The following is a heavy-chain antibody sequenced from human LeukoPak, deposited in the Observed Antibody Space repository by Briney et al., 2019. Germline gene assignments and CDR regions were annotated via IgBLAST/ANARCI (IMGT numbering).Heavy chain of an antibody. CDR2: ISSSGSTI. J-gene: IGHJ6*04. CDR1: GFTFSSYE. V-gene: IGHV3-48*03. Sequence: GGSLRLSCAASGFTFSSYEMNWVRQAPGKGLEWVSYISSSGSTIYYADSVKGRFTISRDNAKNSLYLQMNSLRAEDTAVYYCAELGITMIGGVWGEGTTVTTFS. CDR3: AELGITMIGGV. D-gene: IGHD3-10*02.